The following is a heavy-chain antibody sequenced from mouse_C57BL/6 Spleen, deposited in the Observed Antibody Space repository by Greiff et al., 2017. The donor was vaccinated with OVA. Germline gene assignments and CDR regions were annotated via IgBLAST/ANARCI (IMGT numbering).Heavy chain of an antibody. CDR1: GYTFTSYW. Sequence: VQLQQPGTELVKPGASVKLSCKASGYTFTSYWMHWVKQRPGQGLEWIGNINPSNGGTNYNEKFKSKATLTVDKSSSTAYMQLSSLTSEDSAVYYCARSGYDDYYAMDYWGQGTSVTVSS. D-gene: IGHD2-2*01. J-gene: IGHJ4*01. V-gene: IGHV1-53*01. CDR2: INPSNGGT. CDR3: ARSGYDDYYAMDY.